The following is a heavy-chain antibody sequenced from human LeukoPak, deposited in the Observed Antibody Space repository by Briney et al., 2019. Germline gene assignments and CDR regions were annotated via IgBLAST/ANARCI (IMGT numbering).Heavy chain of an antibody. CDR3: ARGLGYYFDY. J-gene: IGHJ4*02. CDR2: ISSSSSTI. D-gene: IGHD3-10*01. V-gene: IGHV3-48*01. Sequence: AGSLRLSCAASGFTFSSYSMNWVRQAPGKGLEWVSYISSSSSTIYYADSVKGRFTISRDNAKNSLYLQMNSLRAEDTAVYYCARGLGYYFDYWGQGTLVTVSS. CDR1: GFTFSSYS.